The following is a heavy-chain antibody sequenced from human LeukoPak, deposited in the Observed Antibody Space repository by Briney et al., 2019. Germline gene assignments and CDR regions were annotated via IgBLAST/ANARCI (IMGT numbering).Heavy chain of an antibody. CDR3: AKEVGPFAGFDY. J-gene: IGHJ4*02. Sequence: GGSLRLSCAASGFIFNKYDMQWVRHAPGKGRVGVAVIWADGDHKYYANSVKGRFAISKDNSKNTMYLQMNSLRGDDTAVYYCAKEVGPFAGFDYWGQGILVTVSS. D-gene: IGHD3-16*01. V-gene: IGHV3-33*06. CDR2: IWADGDHK. CDR1: GFIFNKYD.